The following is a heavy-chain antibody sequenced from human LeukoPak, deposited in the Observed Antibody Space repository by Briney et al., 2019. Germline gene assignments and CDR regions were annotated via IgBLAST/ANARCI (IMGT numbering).Heavy chain of an antibody. CDR3: ARDQQAPSNYYYYYMDV. CDR1: GGTFSSYA. J-gene: IGHJ6*03. CDR2: IIPIFGTA. V-gene: IGHV1-69*05. Sequence: RASVKVSCKASGGTFSSYAVSWVRQAPGQGLEWMGGIIPIFGTANYAQKFQGRVTITTDESTSTAYMELSSLRSEDTAVYYCARDQQAPSNYYYYYMDVWGKGTTVTVSS. D-gene: IGHD1/OR15-1a*01.